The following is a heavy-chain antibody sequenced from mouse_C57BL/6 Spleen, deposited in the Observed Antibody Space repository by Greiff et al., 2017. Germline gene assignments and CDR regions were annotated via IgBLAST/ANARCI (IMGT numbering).Heavy chain of an antibody. J-gene: IGHJ2*01. CDR2: INPSNGGT. V-gene: IGHV1-53*01. CDR3: ANWDIDY. D-gene: IGHD4-1*01. CDR1: GYTFTSYW. Sequence: HVQLQQPGTELVKPGASVKLSCKASGYTFTSYWMPWLTQRPGQVLEWIGNINPSNGGTNYNEKVKSKATLTVDKSSSTAYMQLSSQTAEDYAVNYCANWDIDYWGQGTTLTVSS.